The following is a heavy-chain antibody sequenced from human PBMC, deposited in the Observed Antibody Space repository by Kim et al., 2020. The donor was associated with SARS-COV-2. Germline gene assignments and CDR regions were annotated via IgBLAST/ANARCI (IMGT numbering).Heavy chain of an antibody. V-gene: IGHV3-9*01. CDR1: GFTFDDYA. CDR2: ISWNSGSI. Sequence: GGSLRLSCAASGFTFDDYAMHWVRQAPGKGLEWVSGISWNSGSIGYADSVKGRFTISRDNAKNSLYLQMNSLRAEDTALYYCAKSHPGYSSRWYYFDYWGQGTLVTVSS. J-gene: IGHJ4*02. D-gene: IGHD6-13*01. CDR3: AKSHPGYSSRWYYFDY.